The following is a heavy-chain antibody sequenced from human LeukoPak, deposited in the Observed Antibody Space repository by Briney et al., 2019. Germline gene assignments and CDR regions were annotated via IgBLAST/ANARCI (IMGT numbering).Heavy chain of an antibody. CDR1: GYTFTAYY. Sequence: ASVKVSCKASGYTFTAYYLHWVRQAPGQGLEWVGRINPDSGGTNSAQRFQGRVTMTRDTSISTAYMELSRLSSDDTAVYYCAREGPVDSSAGFDFWGQGTLVTVSS. D-gene: IGHD3-22*01. CDR3: AREGPVDSSAGFDF. V-gene: IGHV1-2*06. CDR2: INPDSGGT. J-gene: IGHJ4*02.